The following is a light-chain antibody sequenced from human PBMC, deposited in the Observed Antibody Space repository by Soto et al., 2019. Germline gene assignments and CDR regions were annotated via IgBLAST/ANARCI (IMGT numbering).Light chain of an antibody. CDR3: AAWGDNLNGPV. Sequence: QAVVTQPPSASGTPGQRVTISCSGSSSNIGGNSVNWYQHLPGTAPKILMYSDDERPSGVPDRFSGSKSGTSASLAISGLQSEDEADYYCAAWGDNLNGPVFGGGTKLTVL. J-gene: IGLJ2*01. CDR2: SDD. V-gene: IGLV1-44*01. CDR1: SSNIGGNS.